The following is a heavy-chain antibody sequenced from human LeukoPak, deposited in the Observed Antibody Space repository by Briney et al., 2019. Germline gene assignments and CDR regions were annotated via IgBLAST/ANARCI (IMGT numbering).Heavy chain of an antibody. CDR3: ARLRMEGYFDY. D-gene: IGHD1-1*01. V-gene: IGHV3-21*01. Sequence: GGSLRLSCAASGFSFITYNVNWVRQAPGKGLEWVSSISSTSSYIYYADSVKGRFTVSRDNAKNSLYLQMNSLRAEDTAVYYCARLRMEGYFDYWGQGTLVTVSS. CDR2: ISSTSSYI. CDR1: GFSFITYN. J-gene: IGHJ4*02.